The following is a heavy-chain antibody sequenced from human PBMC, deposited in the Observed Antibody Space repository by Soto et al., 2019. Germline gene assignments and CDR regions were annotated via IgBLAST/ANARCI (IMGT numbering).Heavy chain of an antibody. Sequence: GGSLRLSCAASGFTFSSYWMSWVRQAPGKGLEWVANIKQDGSEKYYVDSVKGRFTISRDNAKNSLYLQMNSLRVEDTAVYYCAKTEGYDFWSGYWFDPWGQGTLVTVSS. CDR3: AKTEGYDFWSGYWFDP. CDR1: GFTFSSYW. V-gene: IGHV3-7*01. D-gene: IGHD3-3*01. CDR2: IKQDGSEK. J-gene: IGHJ5*02.